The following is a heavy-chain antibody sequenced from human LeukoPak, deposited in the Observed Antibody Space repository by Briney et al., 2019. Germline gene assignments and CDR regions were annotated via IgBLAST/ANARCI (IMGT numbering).Heavy chain of an antibody. V-gene: IGHV1-18*01. J-gene: IGHJ4*02. CDR3: ARDRLRGSSWSLDY. Sequence: TSVKVSCKASGYTFTSYGISWVRQAPGQGLEWMGWISAYNGNTNYAQKLQGRVTMTTDTSTSTAYMELRSLRSDDTAVYYCARDRLRGSSWSLDYWGQGTLVTVSS. CDR1: GYTFTSYG. D-gene: IGHD6-13*01. CDR2: ISAYNGNT.